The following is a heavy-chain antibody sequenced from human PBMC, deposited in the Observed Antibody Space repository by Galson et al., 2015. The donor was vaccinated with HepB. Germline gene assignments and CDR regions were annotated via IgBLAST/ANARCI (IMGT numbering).Heavy chain of an antibody. Sequence: SVKVSCKASGYTFTSYGISWVRQAPGQGLEWMGWISAYNGNTNYAQKLQGRVTMTTDTSTSTAYMELRSLRSDDTAVYYCARVEISDNYDFWSGYFPMKTNWFDPWGQGTLVTVSS. D-gene: IGHD3-3*01. V-gene: IGHV1-18*01. CDR2: ISAYNGNT. CDR3: ARVEISDNYDFWSGYFPMKTNWFDP. J-gene: IGHJ5*02. CDR1: GYTFTSYG.